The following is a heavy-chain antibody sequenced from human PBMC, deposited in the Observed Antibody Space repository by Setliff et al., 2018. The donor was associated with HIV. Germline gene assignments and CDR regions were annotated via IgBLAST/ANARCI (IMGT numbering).Heavy chain of an antibody. Sequence: GASVKVSCKASGYIFTSYAISWVRQAPGQGLEWMGWITTYKGNTNYAQKFQGRVTMTTDTSTRTVYMDLRSLRSDDTAVYYCMRDPSGYDASGYYPLRWYSDLWGRGTLVTVSS. CDR2: ITTYKGNT. J-gene: IGHJ2*01. CDR1: GYIFTSYA. V-gene: IGHV1-18*01. D-gene: IGHD3-22*01. CDR3: MRDPSGYDASGYYPLRWYSDL.